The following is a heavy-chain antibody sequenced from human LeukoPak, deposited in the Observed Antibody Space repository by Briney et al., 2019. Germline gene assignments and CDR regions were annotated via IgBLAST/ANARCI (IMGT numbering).Heavy chain of an antibody. CDR3: AREDRVGATMGGDH. CDR1: GGSISTSNYY. D-gene: IGHD1-26*01. V-gene: IGHV4-39*01. J-gene: IGHJ4*02. CDR2: IYYNGAT. Sequence: SETLSLTCTVSGGSISTSNYYWGWIRQPPGKGLEWIETIYYNGATQYNPSLKSRVTISVDTSKNQFSLRLSSVTAADTAVYYCAREDRVGATMGGDHWGQGTLVTVSS.